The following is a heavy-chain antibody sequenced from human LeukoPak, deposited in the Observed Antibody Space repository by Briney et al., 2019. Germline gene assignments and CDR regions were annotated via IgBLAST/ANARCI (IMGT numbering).Heavy chain of an antibody. Sequence: GGSLRLSCVASGITFSNYAVSWVRQAPEKGLDWVSVIRGSAHKIRYADSVKARFTISRDDSENIVYLQKNNLRVEDTAVYYSAGRPSGYSSGYIHWGQGTRVTVSS. CDR3: AGRPSGYSSGYIH. V-gene: IGHV3-23*01. D-gene: IGHD5-18*01. CDR2: IRGSAHKI. CDR1: GITFSNYA. J-gene: IGHJ4*02.